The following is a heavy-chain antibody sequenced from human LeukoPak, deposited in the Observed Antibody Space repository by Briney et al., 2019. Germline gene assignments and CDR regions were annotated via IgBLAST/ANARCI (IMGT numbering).Heavy chain of an antibody. J-gene: IGHJ4*02. CDR3: ARRAVAENYFDY. Sequence: SETLSLTCTVSGYSITSGYYWGWIRQPPGKGLEWIGSIYHSGSTYYNPSLKSRVTISVDTSKNQFSLKLSSVTAADTAVYYCARRAVAENYFDYWGQGTLVTVSS. V-gene: IGHV4-38-2*02. D-gene: IGHD6-19*01. CDR1: GYSITSGYY. CDR2: IYHSGST.